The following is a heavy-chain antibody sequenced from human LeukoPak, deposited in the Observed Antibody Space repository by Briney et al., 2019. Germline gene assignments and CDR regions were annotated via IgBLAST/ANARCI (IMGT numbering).Heavy chain of an antibody. Sequence: SETLSLTCTVSGGSISSYYWSWIRQPPGKGLEWIGYIHYSGSTNYNPSLKSRVTISVDTSKTQFSLKLSSVTAADTAVYYCARYPASYYYYYMDVWGKGTTVTVSS. CDR2: IHYSGST. V-gene: IGHV4-59*01. J-gene: IGHJ6*03. CDR1: GGSISSYY. CDR3: ARYPASYYYYYMDV. D-gene: IGHD6-25*01.